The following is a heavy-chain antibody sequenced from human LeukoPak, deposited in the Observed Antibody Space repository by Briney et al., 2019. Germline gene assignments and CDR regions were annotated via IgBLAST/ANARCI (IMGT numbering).Heavy chain of an antibody. CDR2: ISYDGSNK. D-gene: IGHD1-7*01. CDR1: GFTFSSYA. CDR3: ARDLDWNYELDY. Sequence: GGSLRLSCAASGFTFSSYAMHWVRQAPGKGLEWVAVISYDGSNKYYADSVKGRLTISRDNSKNTLYLQMNSLRAEDTAVYYCARDLDWNYELDYWGQGTLVTVSS. J-gene: IGHJ4*02. V-gene: IGHV3-30*01.